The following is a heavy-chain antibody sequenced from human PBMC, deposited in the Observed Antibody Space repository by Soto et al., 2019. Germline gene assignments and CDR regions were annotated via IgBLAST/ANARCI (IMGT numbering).Heavy chain of an antibody. J-gene: IGHJ4*02. Sequence: EVQLVESGGGVVRPGGSLRLSCAAAGFTFDDYGMSWIPQAPGKGLEWVSGINLNGGSTGYADSVKGLFTISRDNAKNSLYRQMNRLRAEDTALYYCARVYISCWDGRGRYWGQGTLVTVSS. CDR1: GFTFDDYG. V-gene: IGHV3-20*04. D-gene: IGHD6-19*01. CDR3: ARVYISCWDGRGRY. CDR2: INLNGGST.